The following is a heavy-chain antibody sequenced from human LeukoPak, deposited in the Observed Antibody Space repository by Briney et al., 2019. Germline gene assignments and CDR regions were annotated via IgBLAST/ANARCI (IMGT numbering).Heavy chain of an antibody. V-gene: IGHV1-69*13. D-gene: IGHD5-12*01. CDR2: IIPIFGTA. CDR1: GYTFTSYD. CDR3: ARDGVYSGYDSPLYYFDY. Sequence: SVKVSCKASGYTFTSYDINWVRQATGQGLEWMGGIIPIFGTANYAQKFQGRVTITADESTSTAYMELSSLRSEDTAVYYCARDGVYSGYDSPLYYFDYWGQGTLVTVSS. J-gene: IGHJ4*02.